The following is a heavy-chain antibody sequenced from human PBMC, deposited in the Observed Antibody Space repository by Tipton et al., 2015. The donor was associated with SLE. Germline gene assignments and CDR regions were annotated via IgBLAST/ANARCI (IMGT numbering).Heavy chain of an antibody. CDR3: TRVPRYNWNYIAD. V-gene: IGHV4-39*07. J-gene: IGHJ4*02. CDR1: GGSISGSFYY. CDR2: ITLGGAT. D-gene: IGHD1-7*01. Sequence: TLSLTCTVSGGSISGSFYYWGWIRQPPGKGPEWIGGITLGGATDCNPSLKSRVAISVDTSKNQFSLKLTSVTAADTAVYHCTRVPRYNWNYIADWGQGTLVSVSS.